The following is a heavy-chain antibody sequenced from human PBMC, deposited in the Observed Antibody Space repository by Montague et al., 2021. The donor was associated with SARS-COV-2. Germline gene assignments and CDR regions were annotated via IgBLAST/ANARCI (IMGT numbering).Heavy chain of an antibody. CDR3: ARTSKLRESSSGNYYYHGMDF. D-gene: IGHD3-16*01. V-gene: IGHV4-39*02. J-gene: IGHJ6*02. CDR2: LYNGGTT. CDR1: GGSISSSTYY. Sequence: SETLSLTCNVSGGSISSSTYYWGWIRQPPGKGLEWIGNLYNGGTTYYSPSLKSRVTISVDTSKNHFSLNMASVTAADTAVYYCARTSKLRESSSGNYYYHGMDFWGQGTTVTVSS.